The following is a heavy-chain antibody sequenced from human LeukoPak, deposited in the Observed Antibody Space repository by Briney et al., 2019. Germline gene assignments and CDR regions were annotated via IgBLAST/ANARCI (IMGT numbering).Heavy chain of an antibody. V-gene: IGHV1-2*02. CDR2: INPKSDGT. J-gene: IGHJ4*02. CDR1: GYTFINYY. D-gene: IGHD2-8*02. Sequence: ASVKVSCRASGYTFINYYMHWVRQAPGQGLEWMGWINPKSDGTNYPQKFQGRVTLTRDTSINTVYMELSNLRSDDTAVYYCARDVGDTGNPYFFDYWGQGTLVTVSS. CDR3: ARDVGDTGNPYFFDY.